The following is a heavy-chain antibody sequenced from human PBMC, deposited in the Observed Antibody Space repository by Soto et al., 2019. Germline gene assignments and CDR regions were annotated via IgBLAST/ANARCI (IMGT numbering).Heavy chain of an antibody. CDR1: GFTFSNYA. Sequence: LRLSCVASGFTFSNYAMSWVRQAPAKAPEWVSSINIVGGATNYADSVRGRFAMSRDDSTNTVFLQMNSLRADDTAVYYCTKNYYFASWGQGTLVTVSS. J-gene: IGHJ5*01. D-gene: IGHD1-26*01. CDR2: INIVGGAT. CDR3: TKNYYFAS. V-gene: IGHV3-23*01.